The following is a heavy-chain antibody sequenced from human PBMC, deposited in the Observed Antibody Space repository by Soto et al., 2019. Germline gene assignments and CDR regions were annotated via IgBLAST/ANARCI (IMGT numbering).Heavy chain of an antibody. D-gene: IGHD3-22*01. Sequence: PGGSLRLSCAASGFTFSSYSMNWVRQAPGKGLEWVSYISSSSSTIYYADSVKGRFTISRDNAKNSLYLQMNSLRDEDTAVYYCARDGGPNYDSSGYYLDYWGQGTLVTVSS. CDR3: ARDGGPNYDSSGYYLDY. J-gene: IGHJ4*02. CDR1: GFTFSSYS. V-gene: IGHV3-48*02. CDR2: ISSSSSTI.